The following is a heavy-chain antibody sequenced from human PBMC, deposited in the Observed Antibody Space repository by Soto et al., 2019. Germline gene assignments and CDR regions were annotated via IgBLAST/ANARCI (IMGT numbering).Heavy chain of an antibody. J-gene: IGHJ4*02. CDR3: ARHPGYYDILTGYTTYYFDY. CDR1: GGSIGTYY. D-gene: IGHD3-9*01. Sequence: PSETLSLTCTVSGGSIGTYYWSWIRQPPGKGMEWIGYIYYRGNTDYNPSLKSRVTISIDTPKNQFSLKPSSVTAADTAVYYCARHPGYYDILTGYTTYYFDYWGQGILVTVSS. CDR2: IYYRGNT. V-gene: IGHV4-59*08.